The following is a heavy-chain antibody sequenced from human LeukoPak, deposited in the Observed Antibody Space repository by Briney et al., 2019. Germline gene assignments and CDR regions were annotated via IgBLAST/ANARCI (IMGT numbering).Heavy chain of an antibody. CDR1: GFTFSSYA. V-gene: IGHV3-53*01. Sequence: PGGSLRLSCAASGFTFSSYAMSWVRQAPGKGLEWVSVIYSGGSTYYADSVKGRFTISRDNSKNTLYLQMNSLRAEDTAVYYCARVNEGLLDYWGQGTLVTVSS. D-gene: IGHD2-8*01. CDR3: ARVNEGLLDY. J-gene: IGHJ4*02. CDR2: IYSGGST.